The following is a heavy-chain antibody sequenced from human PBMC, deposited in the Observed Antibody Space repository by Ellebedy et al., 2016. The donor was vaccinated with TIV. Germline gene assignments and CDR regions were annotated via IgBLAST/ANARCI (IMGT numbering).Heavy chain of an antibody. V-gene: IGHV1-46*04. CDR3: ARASIVGATKVFYFDY. Sequence: AASVKVSCKASGYTFTSYYMHWVRQAHGQGLEWMGIINPSGGSTSYAQKLQGRVTMTRDTSTSTVYMELSSLRSEDTAVYYCARASIVGATKVFYFDYWGQGTLVTVSS. CDR1: GYTFTSYY. D-gene: IGHD1-26*01. CDR2: INPSGGST. J-gene: IGHJ4*02.